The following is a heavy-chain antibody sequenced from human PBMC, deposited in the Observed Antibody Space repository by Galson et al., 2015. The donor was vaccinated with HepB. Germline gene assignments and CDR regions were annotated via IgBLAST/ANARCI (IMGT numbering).Heavy chain of an antibody. J-gene: IGHJ4*02. CDR1: GFTFSDYT. CDR2: ITSGSSYI. D-gene: IGHD6-13*01. V-gene: IGHV3-21*01. CDR3: ARDLTPGITAQGFRY. Sequence: SLRLSCAASGFTFSDYTMNWVRLAPGKGLEWVSSITSGSSYIYYADSLKGRFTVSRDNAKNLLYLQMESLRAEDTALYYCARDLTPGITAQGFRYWGQGILVTVSS.